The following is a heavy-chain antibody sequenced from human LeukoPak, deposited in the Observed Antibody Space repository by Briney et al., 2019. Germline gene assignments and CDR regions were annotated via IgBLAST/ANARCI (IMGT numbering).Heavy chain of an antibody. CDR2: IRSDGSNK. CDR1: GFSFSSYG. CDR3: ARDRYTYYDFWSGYFMVY. D-gene: IGHD3-3*01. V-gene: IGHV3-30*02. Sequence: GGSLRLSCAGSGFSFSSYGMHWVRQAPGKGLEWMAFIRSDGSNKYYADSVKGRFTISRDNSKNTLYLQMNSLRAEDMAVYYCARDRYTYYDFWSGYFMVYWGQGTLVTVSS. J-gene: IGHJ4*02.